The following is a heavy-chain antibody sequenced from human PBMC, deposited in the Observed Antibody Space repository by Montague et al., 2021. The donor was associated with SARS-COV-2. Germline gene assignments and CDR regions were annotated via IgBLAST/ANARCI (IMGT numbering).Heavy chain of an antibody. D-gene: IGHD3-16*01. CDR2: IFYSGST. V-gene: IGHV4-39*07. CDR1: GGSISSSSYY. Sequence: SETLSLTCTVSGGSISSSSYYWGWIRQPPGKGLEWIGNIFYSGSTFYNPSLKSRVTISVDTSKNQFSLKLSAVTAADTAVYYCARDGGTVITFLRVGYLRGGLNRFDPWGQGTLVTGSS. CDR3: ARDGGTVITFLRVGYLRGGLNRFDP. J-gene: IGHJ5*02.